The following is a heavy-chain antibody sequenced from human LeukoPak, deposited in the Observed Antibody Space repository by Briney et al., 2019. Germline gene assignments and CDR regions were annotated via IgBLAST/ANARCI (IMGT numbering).Heavy chain of an antibody. CDR1: GFTFSSHG. J-gene: IGHJ4*02. Sequence: GGSLRLSCAASGFTFSSHGMSWVRQAPGKGLEWLSIISGSGGSTHDADSVKGRFIISRDNSKNTLYLQMNSLRAEDTAIYYCARTRGWDSSGWPIDFWGQGSLVTVSS. D-gene: IGHD6-19*01. V-gene: IGHV3-23*01. CDR2: ISGSGGST. CDR3: ARTRGWDSSGWPIDF.